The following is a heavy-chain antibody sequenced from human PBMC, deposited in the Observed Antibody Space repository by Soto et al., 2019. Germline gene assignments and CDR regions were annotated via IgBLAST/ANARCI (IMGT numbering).Heavy chain of an antibody. Sequence: PSETLSLTCAVYGGSFSGYYWSWIRQPPGKGLEWIGEINHSGSTNYNPSLKSRVTISVDTSKNQLSLKLSSMTAADTAVYYCARGRRYSRRNDAEDYWGQGTLVTVSS. D-gene: IGHD6-13*01. J-gene: IGHJ4*02. CDR1: GGSFSGYY. V-gene: IGHV4-34*01. CDR2: INHSGST. CDR3: ARGRRYSRRNDAEDY.